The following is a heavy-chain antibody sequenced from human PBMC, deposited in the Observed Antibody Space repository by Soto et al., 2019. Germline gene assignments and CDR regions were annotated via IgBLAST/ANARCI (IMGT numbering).Heavy chain of an antibody. V-gene: IGHV3-48*03. CDR1: GFTFSSYE. Sequence: RLSCAAPGFTFSSYELNWVRQAPGKGLEGVSYISRSGSTIYYADSVKGRFTISRDNAKNSLYLQMNSLRAEDTAVYYCARDRIPKYYYDSSGIDPWGQGTLVTVSS. CDR2: ISRSGSTI. J-gene: IGHJ5*02. D-gene: IGHD3-22*01. CDR3: ARDRIPKYYYDSSGIDP.